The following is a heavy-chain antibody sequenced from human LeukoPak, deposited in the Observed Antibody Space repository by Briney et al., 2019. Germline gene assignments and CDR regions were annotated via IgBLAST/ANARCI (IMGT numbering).Heavy chain of an antibody. CDR1: GGSVTRGAYS. CDR2: IYTSGDT. CDR3: ARGGYMVRGVILYQNWFDP. D-gene: IGHD3-10*01. Sequence: SETLSLTCTVSGGSVTRGAYSWTWIRQPVGTGLEWIGRIYTSGDTKYNPSLKSRVTISVGASNNQFSLKLSSVTAADTAVYYCARGGYMVRGVILYQNWFDPWGQGTLVTVSS. V-gene: IGHV4-61*02. J-gene: IGHJ5*02.